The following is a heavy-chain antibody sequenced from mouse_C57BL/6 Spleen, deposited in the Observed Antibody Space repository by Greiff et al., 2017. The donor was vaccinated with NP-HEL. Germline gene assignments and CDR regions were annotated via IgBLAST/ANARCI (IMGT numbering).Heavy chain of an antibody. J-gene: IGHJ4*01. CDR2: INPNNGGT. CDR3: ASRLRDYAMDY. Sequence: EVQLQQSGPELVKPGASVKISCKASGYTFTDYYMNWVKQSHGKSLEWIGDINPNNGGTSYNQKFKGKATLTVDKSSSTAYMALRSLTSEDSAVYYCASRLRDYAMDYWGQGTSVTVSS. CDR1: GYTFTDYY. V-gene: IGHV1-26*01. D-gene: IGHD1-3*01.